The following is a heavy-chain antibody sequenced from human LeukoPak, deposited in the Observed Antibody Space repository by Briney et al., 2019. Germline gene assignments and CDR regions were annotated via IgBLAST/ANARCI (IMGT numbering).Heavy chain of an antibody. V-gene: IGHV1-18*01. CDR1: GYTFTSYG. CDR3: VRAPTYYYDSSGYSPDY. D-gene: IGHD3-22*01. Sequence: GASVKDSCKASGYTFTSYGISWVRQAPGQGLEWMGWISAYNGNTNYAQKLQGRVTMTTDTSTSTAYMGLSSLRSEDTAVYYCVRAPTYYYDSSGYSPDYWGQGTLVTVSS. CDR2: ISAYNGNT. J-gene: IGHJ4*02.